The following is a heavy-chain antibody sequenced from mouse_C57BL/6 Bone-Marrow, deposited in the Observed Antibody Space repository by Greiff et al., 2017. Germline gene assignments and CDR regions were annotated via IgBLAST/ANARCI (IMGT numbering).Heavy chain of an antibody. Sequence: VQLQQPGAELVMPGASVKLSCKASGYTFTSYWMHWVKQRPGQGLEWIGEIDPSDSYTNYNPKFKGKSTLTVDKSSSTASMPLSSLTSEDSAVYYCARLDAYLPFYAVDYWGQGTSVTVSS. D-gene: IGHD2-1*01. CDR2: IDPSDSYT. J-gene: IGHJ4*01. V-gene: IGHV1-69*01. CDR3: ARLDAYLPFYAVDY. CDR1: GYTFTSYW.